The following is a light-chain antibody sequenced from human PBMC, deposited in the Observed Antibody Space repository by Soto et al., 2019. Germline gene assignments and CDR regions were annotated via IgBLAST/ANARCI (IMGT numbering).Light chain of an antibody. CDR1: SSDVGAYIF. J-gene: IGLJ7*01. Sequence: QSALTQPRSVSGSPGQSVTISCTGTSSDVGAYIFVSWFQQHPGKAPQLMIYDVTKWPSGVPDRFSGSKSGNTASLTISGLQAEDEADYFCCSFAGSYSVVFGGGTQLTVL. CDR3: CSFAGSYSVV. V-gene: IGLV2-11*01. CDR2: DVT.